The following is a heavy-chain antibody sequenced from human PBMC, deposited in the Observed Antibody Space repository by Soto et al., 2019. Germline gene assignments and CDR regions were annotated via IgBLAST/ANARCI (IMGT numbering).Heavy chain of an antibody. CDR3: AKDEDWSEVYGMDV. CDR2: INGGSTT. J-gene: IGHJ6*02. V-gene: IGHV3-23*01. D-gene: IGHD3-3*01. CDR1: GFTFSSYA. Sequence: EVQLLESGGGLVQPGGSLRLSCAASGFTFSSYAMSWVRQAPGKGLEWVTAINGGSTTYYADSVKGRFTTSRDNSKNTLYLQMNSLVAEDTAVYYCAKDEDWSEVYGMDVWGQGTTVTVSS.